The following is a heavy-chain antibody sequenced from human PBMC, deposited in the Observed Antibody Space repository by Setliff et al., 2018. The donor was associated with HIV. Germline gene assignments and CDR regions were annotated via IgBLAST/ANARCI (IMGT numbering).Heavy chain of an antibody. D-gene: IGHD3-16*02. V-gene: IGHV4-4*08. J-gene: IGHJ4*01. Sequence: SETLSLTCTVSNGSFGTYYWSWIRQPPGKGLQWIGYIYPTGSTNYNPSLRSRVTISLDTSKNQFSLILTSLTAADTATYFCARTSYLWGSYRFSPFDSWGHGTLVTVS. CDR1: NGSFGTYY. CDR2: IYPTGST. CDR3: ARTSYLWGSYRFSPFDS.